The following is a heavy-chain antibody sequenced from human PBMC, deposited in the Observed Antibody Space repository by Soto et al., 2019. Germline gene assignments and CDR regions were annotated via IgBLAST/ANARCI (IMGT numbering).Heavy chain of an antibody. Sequence: QVQLQESGPGLVKPSQTLSLTCTVSAGSIGSGFYYWSWIRQHPGKGLEWIGYIYSRGNTYYNPSLKSLVTISLDTSDNLFSLTLSSVTAADTAVYYCARGTYYFYMDVWGKGTTVTVSS. CDR3: ARGTYYFYMDV. CDR1: AGSIGSGFYY. J-gene: IGHJ6*03. CDR2: IYSRGNT. V-gene: IGHV4-31*01.